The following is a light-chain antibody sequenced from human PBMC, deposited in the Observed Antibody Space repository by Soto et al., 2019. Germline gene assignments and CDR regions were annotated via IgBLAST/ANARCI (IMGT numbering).Light chain of an antibody. CDR3: AAWDVSLVV. J-gene: IGLJ2*01. V-gene: IGLV1-44*01. CDR2: SDN. CDR1: SANIGTNS. Sequence: QAVLTQPPSSSVTPWQRVTVVCSGRSANIGTNSVIWYQQHPGAAPKLLLYSDNQRPSGVPDRFSGSKAGTSESLAIPGLKSEDEGDYYCAAWDVSLVVFGGGTKVTVL.